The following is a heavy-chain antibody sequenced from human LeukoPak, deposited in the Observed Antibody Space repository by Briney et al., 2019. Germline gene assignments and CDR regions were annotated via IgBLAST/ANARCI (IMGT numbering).Heavy chain of an antibody. CDR3: ARDNQDSSGWYGV. J-gene: IGHJ4*02. Sequence: PSQTLSLTCTVSGGSISSGDYYWSWIRQPSGKGLEWIGYIYYSGSTYYNPSLKSRVTISVDTSKNQFSLKLSSVTAADTAVYYCARDNQDSSGWYGVWGQGTLVTVSS. CDR1: GGSISSGDYY. D-gene: IGHD6-19*01. CDR2: IYYSGST. V-gene: IGHV4-30-4*08.